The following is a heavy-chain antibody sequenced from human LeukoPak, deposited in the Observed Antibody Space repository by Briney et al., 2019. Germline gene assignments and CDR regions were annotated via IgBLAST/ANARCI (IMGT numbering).Heavy chain of an antibody. CDR3: AKDPIFSGSYGVFDS. D-gene: IGHD1-26*01. CDR1: GFIFTSHW. Sequence: GVSLRLSCAASGFIFTSHWMFWVRQVPGKGLVWVSRINGDGSRREYADSVKGRFTISRDNAKNTLYLQMNSLRAGDTAVYYCAKDPIFSGSYGVFDSWGQETLVTVSS. J-gene: IGHJ4*02. CDR2: INGDGSRR. V-gene: IGHV3-74*01.